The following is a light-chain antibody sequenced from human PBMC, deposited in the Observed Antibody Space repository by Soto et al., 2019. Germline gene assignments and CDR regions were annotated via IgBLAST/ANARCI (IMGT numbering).Light chain of an antibody. CDR2: DVS. Sequence: IALTHSLSTLSSSPGKRASLSCRASQNISNYLIWYQRKPGQAPRLLIYDVSNRATGIPARFSGSGSGSDFTLTISSLEPEDFAVYYCQRRTKWPRPFGQVTNV. CDR1: QNISNY. J-gene: IGKJ1*01. V-gene: IGKV3-11*01. CDR3: QRRTKWPRP.